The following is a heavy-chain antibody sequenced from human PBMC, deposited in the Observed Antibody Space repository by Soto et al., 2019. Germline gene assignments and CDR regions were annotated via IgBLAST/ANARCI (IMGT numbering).Heavy chain of an antibody. CDR3: ARDYPYSGSYGAFDI. V-gene: IGHV4-31*03. CDR1: GGSISSGGYY. D-gene: IGHD1-26*01. CDR2: IYYSGST. Sequence: SETLSLTCTVSGGSISSGGYYWSWIRQHPGKGLEWIGYIYYSGSTYYNPSLKSRVTISVDTSKNQFSMKLSSVTAADTAVYYCARDYPYSGSYGAFDIWGQGTMVS. J-gene: IGHJ3*02.